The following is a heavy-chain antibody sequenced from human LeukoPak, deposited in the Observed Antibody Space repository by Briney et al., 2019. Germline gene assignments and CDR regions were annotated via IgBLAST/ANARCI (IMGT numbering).Heavy chain of an antibody. J-gene: IGHJ6*02. Sequence: PGGSLRLSCAASGFTFSNYAMSWVRQPPGKGLEWVGFIRSKAYGGTTEYAASVKGRFTISRDDSKSIAYLQMNSLKTEDTAVYYCTRGAVVRHYYYGMDVWGQGTTVTVSS. D-gene: IGHD2-15*01. CDR1: GFTFSNYA. CDR3: TRGAVVRHYYYGMDV. V-gene: IGHV3-49*04. CDR2: IRSKAYGGTT.